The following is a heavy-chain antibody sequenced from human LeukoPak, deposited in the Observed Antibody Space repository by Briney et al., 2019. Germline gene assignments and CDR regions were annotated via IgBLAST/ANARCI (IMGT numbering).Heavy chain of an antibody. Sequence: GGSLRLSCAASGFTFSSYWMSWVRQAPGKGLEWVANIKQDGSEKYYVASVKGRFTISRDNAKNSLYLQMNSLRAEDTAVYYCARDRRGIFFDYWGQGTLVTVSS. D-gene: IGHD6-13*01. CDR3: ARDRRGIFFDY. CDR2: IKQDGSEK. CDR1: GFTFSSYW. V-gene: IGHV3-7*01. J-gene: IGHJ4*02.